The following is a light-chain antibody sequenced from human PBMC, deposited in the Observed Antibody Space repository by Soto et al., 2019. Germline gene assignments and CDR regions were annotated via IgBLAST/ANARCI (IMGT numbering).Light chain of an antibody. CDR1: QSVSSY. CDR2: DAS. Sequence: ESVLTQSPAPLSLPPVEMATLSCRASQSVSSYLAWYQQKPGQAPRLLIYDASNRATGIPARFSGSGSGTDFALTISSLEPEDFAVYYCQQRDYWQVTFGQGTKVDIK. CDR3: QQRDYWQVT. V-gene: IGKV3-11*01. J-gene: IGKJ1*01.